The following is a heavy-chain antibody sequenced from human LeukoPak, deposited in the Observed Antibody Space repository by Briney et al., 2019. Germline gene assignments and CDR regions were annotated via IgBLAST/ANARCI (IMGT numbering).Heavy chain of an antibody. J-gene: IGHJ4*02. V-gene: IGHV3-23*01. CDR3: ARSAGLRCFDY. CDR1: GFTFSSYA. CDR2: ISSSGGST. Sequence: GGSLRLSCVASGFTFSSYAMSWVRQAPGKGLEWVSAISSSGGSTYYADSVKGRFTISRDNSKDTLYLQTNSLRAEDTAVYYCARSAGLRCFDYWGLGTLVTVSS. D-gene: IGHD4-17*01.